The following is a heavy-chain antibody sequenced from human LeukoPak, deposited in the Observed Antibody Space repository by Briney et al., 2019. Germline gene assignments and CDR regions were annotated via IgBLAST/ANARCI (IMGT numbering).Heavy chain of an antibody. CDR2: FSGSGGSK. V-gene: IGHV3-23*01. J-gene: IGHJ3*02. CDR3: ATSFPTRPLDAFDI. D-gene: IGHD2-21*01. CDR1: GFTFSSYA. Sequence: PGGSLRLFCAASGFTFSSYAMSWVRQAPGKGLEWVSAFSGSGGSKYSPDSVKGRFIPSRDNSKNTLYLQVNSLRAEDTAVYYCATSFPTRPLDAFDIWGQGTMVTVSS.